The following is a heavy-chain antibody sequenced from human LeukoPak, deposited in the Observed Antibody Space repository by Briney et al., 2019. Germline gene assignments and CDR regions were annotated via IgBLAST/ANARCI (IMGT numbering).Heavy chain of an antibody. CDR2: ISYDGSNK. CDR3: ARGGRASATSYYYYYGMDV. J-gene: IGHJ6*02. CDR1: GFTFSSYA. D-gene: IGHD5-24*01. Sequence: GGSLRLSCAASGFTFSSYAIHCVRQAPGKGLEWVAIISYDGSNKYYADSVKSRFTISRDNSKNTLYLQMSSLRAEDTAVYYCARGGRASATSYYYYYGMDVWGQGTTVTVSS. V-gene: IGHV3-30*04.